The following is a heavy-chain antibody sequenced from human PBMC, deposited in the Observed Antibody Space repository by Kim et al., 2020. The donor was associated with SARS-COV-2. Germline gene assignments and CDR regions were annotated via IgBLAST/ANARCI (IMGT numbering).Heavy chain of an antibody. Sequence: ASVKVSCKASGYTFTSYYMHWVRQAPGQGLEWMGIINPSGGSTSYAQKFQGRVTMTRDTSTSTVYMELSSLRSEDTAVYYCARLGLRGYSYGPTYYYGMDVWGQGTTVTVSS. J-gene: IGHJ6*01. CDR2: INPSGGST. CDR1: GYTFTSYY. D-gene: IGHD5-18*01. CDR3: ARLGLRGYSYGPTYYYGMDV. V-gene: IGHV1-46*01.